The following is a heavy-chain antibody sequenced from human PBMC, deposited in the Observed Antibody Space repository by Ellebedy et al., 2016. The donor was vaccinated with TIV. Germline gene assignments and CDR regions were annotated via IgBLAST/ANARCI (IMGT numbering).Heavy chain of an antibody. CDR2: IYPGDSDT. CDR1: GYSFTSYC. D-gene: IGHD6-19*01. Sequence: GGSLRLSXKGSGYSFTSYCIRWVRQMPGKGLEWMGIIYPGDSDTRYSPSFQGQVTISADKSISTAYLQWSSLKASDTAMYYCARHVIAVAGDYYYYYMDVWGKGTTVTVSS. CDR3: ARHVIAVAGDYYYYYMDV. V-gene: IGHV5-51*01. J-gene: IGHJ6*03.